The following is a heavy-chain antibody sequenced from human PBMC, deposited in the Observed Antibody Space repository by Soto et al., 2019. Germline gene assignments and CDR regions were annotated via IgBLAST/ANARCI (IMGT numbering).Heavy chain of an antibody. CDR2: INAGNGNT. J-gene: IGHJ3*02. Sequence: ASVKVSCKASGYTFTSYAMHWVRQAPGQRLEWMGWINAGNGNTKYSQKFQGRVTITRDTSASTAYMELSSLRSEDTAVYYCAYVLRFSANAFEIWGQGTMVTVSS. CDR1: GYTFTSYA. D-gene: IGHD3-3*01. CDR3: AYVLRFSANAFEI. V-gene: IGHV1-3*01.